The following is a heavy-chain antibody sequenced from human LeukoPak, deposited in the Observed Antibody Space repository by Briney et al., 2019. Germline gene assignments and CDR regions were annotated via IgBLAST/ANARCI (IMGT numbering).Heavy chain of an antibody. D-gene: IGHD3-10*01. Sequence: PGGSLRLSCAASGFTFSSYDMHWVRQATGKGLEWVSAIDTAGDTYYPGSVKGRFTISRENAKNSLYLQMNSLRAEDTAVYYCARTEGGYYGSNYMDVWGKGTTVTVSS. CDR1: GFTFSSYD. J-gene: IGHJ6*03. CDR2: IDTAGDT. CDR3: ARTEGGYYGSNYMDV. V-gene: IGHV3-13*01.